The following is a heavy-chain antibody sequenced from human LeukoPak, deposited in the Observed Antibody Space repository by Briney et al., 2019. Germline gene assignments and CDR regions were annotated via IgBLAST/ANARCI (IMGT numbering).Heavy chain of an antibody. V-gene: IGHV3-7*05. CDR3: ARAGSSRSRDY. CDR1: GFTFSTYW. J-gene: IGHJ4*02. CDR2: INQDGSEK. D-gene: IGHD6-19*01. Sequence: GGSLRLSCAASGFTFSTYWMTWVRQAPGKGLEWVANINQDGSEKFYVDSVKGRFTISRDNAKHSLYLQMNILRGEDTAVYYCARAGSSRSRDYWGQGTLVIVSS.